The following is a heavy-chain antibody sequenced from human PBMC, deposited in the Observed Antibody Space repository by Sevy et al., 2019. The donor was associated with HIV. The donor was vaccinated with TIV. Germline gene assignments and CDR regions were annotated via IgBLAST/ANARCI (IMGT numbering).Heavy chain of an antibody. Sequence: GGSLRLSCAVSGFTINSYAVNWVRQAPGKGLGWVAGISYDGSHEYYADSVKGRFTISRDSSKNTLYLQMNSLGPEETAVYYCGRDFGVCLSGGCHAWGMDVWGPGTTVTVSS. CDR3: GRDFGVCLSGGCHAWGMDV. CDR1: GFTINSYA. V-gene: IGHV3-30-3*01. CDR2: ISYDGSHE. J-gene: IGHJ6*02. D-gene: IGHD3-16*01.